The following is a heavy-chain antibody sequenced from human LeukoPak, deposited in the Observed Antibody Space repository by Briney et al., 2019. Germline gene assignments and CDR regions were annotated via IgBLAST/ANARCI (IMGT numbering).Heavy chain of an antibody. CDR2: ISSSSSYI. CDR3: AGDRAAAVSFDY. J-gene: IGHJ4*02. D-gene: IGHD6-13*01. CDR1: GFTFSSYS. V-gene: IGHV3-21*01. Sequence: NPGGSLRLSCAASGFTFSSYSMNWVRQAPGKGLEWVSSISSSSSYIYYADSVKGRSTISRDNAKNSLYLQMNSLRAEDTAVYYCAGDRAAAVSFDYWGQGTLVTVSS.